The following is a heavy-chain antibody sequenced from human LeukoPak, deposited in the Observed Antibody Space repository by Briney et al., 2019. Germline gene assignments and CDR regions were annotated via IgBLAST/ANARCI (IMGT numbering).Heavy chain of an antibody. V-gene: IGHV1-18*01. Sequence: GALVKVSCKASGYTFTSYGISWVRQAPGQGLEWMGWISAYNGNTNYAQKLQGRVTMTTDTSTSTAYMELRSLRSDDTAVYYCARSGYSYGHDYFDYWGQGTLVTVSS. J-gene: IGHJ4*02. D-gene: IGHD5-18*01. CDR2: ISAYNGNT. CDR3: ARSGYSYGHDYFDY. CDR1: GYTFTSYG.